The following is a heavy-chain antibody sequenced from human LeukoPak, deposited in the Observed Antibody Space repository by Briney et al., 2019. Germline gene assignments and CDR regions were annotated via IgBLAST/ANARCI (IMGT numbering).Heavy chain of an antibody. CDR1: GFTFSSYG. D-gene: IGHD5-24*01. V-gene: IGHV3-30*18. Sequence: PGGSLRLSCAASGFTFSSYGMHWVRQAPGKGLEWVAVISYDGSNKYYADSVKGRFTISRDNSKNTLYLQMNSLRAEDTAVYYCAKDLQRWLHSYGMDVWGQGTTVTVSS. CDR2: ISYDGSNK. J-gene: IGHJ6*02. CDR3: AKDLQRWLHSYGMDV.